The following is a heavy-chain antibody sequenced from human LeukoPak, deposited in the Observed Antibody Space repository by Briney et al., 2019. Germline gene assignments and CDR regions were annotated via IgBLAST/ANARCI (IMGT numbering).Heavy chain of an antibody. CDR1: GYTFTGYY. V-gene: IGHV1-2*02. Sequence: GASVKVSCKASGYTFTGYYMHWVRQAPGQGLEWMGWINPNSGGTNYAQKFQGRVTMTRDTSISTAYMELSRLRSDDTAVYYCATSNLAVADLDYYYYYMDVWGKGTTVTISS. D-gene: IGHD6-19*01. CDR3: ATSNLAVADLDYYYYYMDV. J-gene: IGHJ6*03. CDR2: INPNSGGT.